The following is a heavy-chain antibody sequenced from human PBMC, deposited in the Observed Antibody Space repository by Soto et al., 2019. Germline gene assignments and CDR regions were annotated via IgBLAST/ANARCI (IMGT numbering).Heavy chain of an antibody. CDR2: IYYSGST. D-gene: IGHD4-17*01. V-gene: IGHV4-59*01. CDR1: GGSISSYY. Sequence: SETLSLTCTVSGGSISSYYWSWIRQPPGKGLEWIGYIYYSGSTNYNPSLKSRVTISVDTSKNQFSLKLSSVTAADTAVYYCARDKEPFNYGDYGGLRAFDIWGQGTMVTVSS. J-gene: IGHJ3*02. CDR3: ARDKEPFNYGDYGGLRAFDI.